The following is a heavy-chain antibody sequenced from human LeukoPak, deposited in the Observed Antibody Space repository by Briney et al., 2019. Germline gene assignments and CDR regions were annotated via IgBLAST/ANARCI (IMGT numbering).Heavy chain of an antibody. D-gene: IGHD3-22*01. V-gene: IGHV3-7*01. J-gene: IGHJ4*02. CDR3: ARDPGYYDSSGYPIDY. CDR2: IKEDGSDK. Sequence: PGGSLRLSCAASGFTFSSYGMSWVRQAPGKGLEWAANIKEDGSDKNYVDSVKGRFTISRDNADNSLYLHMNSLRAEDTAVYYCARDPGYYDSSGYPIDYWGQGTLVTVSS. CDR1: GFTFSSYG.